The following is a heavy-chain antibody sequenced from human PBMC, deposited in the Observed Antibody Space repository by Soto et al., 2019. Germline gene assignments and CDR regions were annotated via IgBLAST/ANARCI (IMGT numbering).Heavy chain of an antibody. CDR2: IYYSGST. CDR3: ARYCSGGSCSGDFQH. CDR1: GGSISSSSYY. V-gene: IGHV4-39*01. D-gene: IGHD2-15*01. Sequence: SETLSLTCTVSGGSISSSSYYWGWIRQPPGKGLEWIGSIYYSGSTYYNPSLKSRVTISVDTSKNQFSLKLSSVTAADTAVYYCARYCSGGSCSGDFQHWGQGTLVTVSS. J-gene: IGHJ1*01.